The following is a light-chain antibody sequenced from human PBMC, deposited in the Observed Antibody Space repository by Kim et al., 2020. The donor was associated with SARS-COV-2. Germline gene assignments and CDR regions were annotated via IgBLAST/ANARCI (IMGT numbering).Light chain of an antibody. Sequence: SVSPGERANLACRARLSVNSNLAWYQHKPGQAPRLLIYGASTRATGIPARFSGSGSGTDFTLTISSLQSEDFAVYYCQQYNNWRTFGQGTKVDIK. CDR1: LSVNSN. J-gene: IGKJ1*01. CDR2: GAS. CDR3: QQYNNWRT. V-gene: IGKV3-15*01.